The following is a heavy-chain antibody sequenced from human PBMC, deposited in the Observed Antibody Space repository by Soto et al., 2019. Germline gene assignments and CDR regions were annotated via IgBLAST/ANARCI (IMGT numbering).Heavy chain of an antibody. Sequence: PGGSLRLSCAASGFTFSSYWMHWVRQGPGKGLVWVSRINSDGTGTSYADSVKGRFTISRDDAKNTLYLQMNSLRAEDTAVYYCAREYSTSRYFDYWGQGTLVTVSS. D-gene: IGHD6-6*01. V-gene: IGHV3-74*01. CDR2: INSDGTGT. CDR1: GFTFSSYW. J-gene: IGHJ4*02. CDR3: AREYSTSRYFDY.